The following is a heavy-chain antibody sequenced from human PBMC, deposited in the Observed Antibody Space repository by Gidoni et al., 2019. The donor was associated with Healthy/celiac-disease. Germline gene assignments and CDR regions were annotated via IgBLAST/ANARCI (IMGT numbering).Heavy chain of an antibody. CDR1: GFSLSTSGVG. CDR2: IYWDDDK. J-gene: IGHJ3*02. Sequence: QITLKESGPTLVKPTQTLTLTCTFSGFSLSTSGVGVGWIRQPPGKALEWLALIYWDDDKRYSPSLKSRLTITKDTSKNQVVLTMTNMDPVDTATYYCAHRLLRGYCSGGSCNPGAFDIWGQGTMVTVSS. D-gene: IGHD2-15*01. CDR3: AHRLLRGYCSGGSCNPGAFDI. V-gene: IGHV2-5*02.